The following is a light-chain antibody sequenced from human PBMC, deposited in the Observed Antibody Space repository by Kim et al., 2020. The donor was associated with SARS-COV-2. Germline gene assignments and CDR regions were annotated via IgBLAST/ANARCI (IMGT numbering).Light chain of an antibody. Sequence: SYELTQPPSLSVSPGQTARITCSGDTLPEKQTYWYQQKSGQAPLLVIYKDNERPSGIPGRFSGSSSGTIVTLTISGVQAEDDADYYCQSADGSGTYVFGTGTKVTVL. V-gene: IGLV3-25*03. CDR1: TLPEKQ. J-gene: IGLJ1*01. CDR2: KDN. CDR3: QSADGSGTYV.